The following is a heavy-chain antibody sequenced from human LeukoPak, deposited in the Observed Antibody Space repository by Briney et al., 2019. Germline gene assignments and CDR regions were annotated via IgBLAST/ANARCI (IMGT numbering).Heavy chain of an antibody. J-gene: IGHJ3*02. Sequence: SQTLSLTCTVSGVSISSGGYYWSWIRQHPGKGLEWIGYIYYSGSTYYNPSLKSRVTISVDTSKNQFSLKLSSVTAADTAVYYCARETDARYCSSTSCYGPLDAFDIWGQGTMVTVSS. D-gene: IGHD2-2*01. CDR1: GVSISSGGYY. CDR2: IYYSGST. CDR3: ARETDARYCSSTSCYGPLDAFDI. V-gene: IGHV4-31*03.